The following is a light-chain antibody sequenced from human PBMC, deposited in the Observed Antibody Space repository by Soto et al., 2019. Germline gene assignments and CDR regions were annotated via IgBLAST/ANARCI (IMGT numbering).Light chain of an antibody. CDR2: GAS. CDR3: QQYGTSPPGT. J-gene: IGKJ1*01. V-gene: IGKV3-20*01. CDR1: QSVSSSY. Sequence: EIVLTQSPGTLSLSPVERATLSFSASQSVSSSYLAWYQQKPGQAPRLLIYGASSRATGIPDRFSGSGSGTDFTLTISRLEPEDFAVYYCQQYGTSPPGTFGQGTKV.